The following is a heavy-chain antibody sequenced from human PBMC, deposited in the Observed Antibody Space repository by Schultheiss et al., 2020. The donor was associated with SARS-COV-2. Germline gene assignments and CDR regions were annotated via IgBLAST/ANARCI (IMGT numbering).Heavy chain of an antibody. CDR1: GGSFSGYY. V-gene: IGHV4-34*01. CDR2: INQSGST. J-gene: IGHJ6*02. D-gene: IGHD3-3*01. CDR3: ARHPDFWSGYYTGIAEGMDA. Sequence: SETLSLTCAVYGGSFSGYYWSWIRQTPGKGLEWIGEINQSGSTNYNPSLKSRVTMSVDTSKNQFSLKLSSVTAADTAVYYCARHPDFWSGYYTGIAEGMDAWGQGTTVTVSS.